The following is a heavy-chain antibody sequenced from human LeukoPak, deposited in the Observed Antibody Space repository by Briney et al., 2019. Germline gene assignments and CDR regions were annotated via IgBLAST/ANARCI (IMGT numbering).Heavy chain of an antibody. Sequence: GGSLRLSCAASGFTFNDYHMSWIRQAPGKGLEWVACISSDNTYTGYADSVKGRFTISRDNPKKSLYLQMNSLRDEDTAVYYCATSYFDSSGYLQYFDDWGQGTLVTVSS. CDR3: ATSYFDSSGYLQYFDD. D-gene: IGHD3-22*01. V-gene: IGHV3-11*06. CDR2: ISSDNTYT. CDR1: GFTFNDYH. J-gene: IGHJ4*02.